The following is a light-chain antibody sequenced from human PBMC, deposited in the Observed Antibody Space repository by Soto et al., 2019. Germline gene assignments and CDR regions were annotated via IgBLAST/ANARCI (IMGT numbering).Light chain of an antibody. J-gene: IGLJ1*01. CDR1: KNDIGVYDF. CDR3: KSYAGSNTYV. V-gene: IGLV2-8*01. CDR2: EVV. Sequence: QSALTQPPSASGSPGQSVTISCTGTKNDIGVYDFVSWYQHHPGKAPRLIIYEVVQRPSGVPDRFSGSKSGNTASLTVSGLQAGDEAGYFCKSYAGSNTYVFGSGTKVTVL.